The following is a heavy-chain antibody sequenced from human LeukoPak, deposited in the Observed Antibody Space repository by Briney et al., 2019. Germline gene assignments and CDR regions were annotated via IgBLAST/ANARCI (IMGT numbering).Heavy chain of an antibody. CDR2: IWYDGSNQ. D-gene: IGHD5-18*01. J-gene: IGHJ6*03. CDR3: ATIQVSLYYMDV. V-gene: IGHV3-33*01. CDR1: GFTFSSYG. Sequence: GGSLRLSCAASGFTFSSYGMHWVRQAPGKGLEWVAVIWYDGSNQYYADSVKGRFTISRDNSKNTLYLQMNSLRAEDTAVYYCATIQVSLYYMDVWGKGTTVTVSS.